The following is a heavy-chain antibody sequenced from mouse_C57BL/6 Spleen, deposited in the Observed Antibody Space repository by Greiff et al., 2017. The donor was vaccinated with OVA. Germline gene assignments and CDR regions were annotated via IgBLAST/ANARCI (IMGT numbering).Heavy chain of an antibody. D-gene: IGHD1-1*01. CDR1: GYTFTDHT. CDR3: ARYNYGPMDY. J-gene: IGHJ4*01. V-gene: IGHV1-78*01. CDR2: IYPKDGST. Sequence: VMLVESDAELVKPGASVKISCKVSGYTFTDHTIHWMKQRPEQGLEWIGSIYPKDGSTKYNEKFKGKATLPADKSSSTAYMQLNSLTSEDSAVYFCARYNYGPMDYWGQGTSVTVSS.